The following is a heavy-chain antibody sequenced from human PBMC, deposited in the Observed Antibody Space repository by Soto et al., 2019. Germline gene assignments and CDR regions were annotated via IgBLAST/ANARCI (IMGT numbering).Heavy chain of an antibody. CDR3: ARDLGGSHDY. V-gene: IGHV3-23*01. Sequence: PGGSLRLSCAASGFTFSSYAMSWVRQAPGKGLEWVSVVSGSGGSTYYADSVEGRFTISRDNSKNTLYLQVNTLRAEDTAVYYCARDLGGSHDYWGRGTLVTVSS. J-gene: IGHJ4*02. D-gene: IGHD3-16*01. CDR1: GFTFSSYA. CDR2: VSGSGGST.